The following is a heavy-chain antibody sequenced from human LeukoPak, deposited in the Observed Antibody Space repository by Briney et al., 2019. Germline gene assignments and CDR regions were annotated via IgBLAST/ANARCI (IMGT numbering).Heavy chain of an antibody. D-gene: IGHD3-10*01. CDR3: ARHPPMGRGVINPLWDY. CDR1: GYRFTSYW. J-gene: IGHJ4*02. Sequence: GESLKISCKGSGYRFTSYWITWVRQMPGKGLEWIGRIDPRDSYTNYSPSFQGHVTISADKSISTAYLQWSSLKASDTAMYYCARHPPMGRGVINPLWDYWGQGTLVTVSS. CDR2: IDPRDSYT. V-gene: IGHV5-10-1*01.